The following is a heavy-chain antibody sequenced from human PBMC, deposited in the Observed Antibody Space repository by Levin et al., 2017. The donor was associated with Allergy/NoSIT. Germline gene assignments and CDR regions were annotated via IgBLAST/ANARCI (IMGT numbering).Heavy chain of an antibody. CDR2: IRSKGDGGPV. CDR3: TTGRGSGTPSTGY. Sequence: GGSLRLSCAASGFIFNNAWMNWVRQVPGKGLEWVGRIRSKGDGGPVDYAAPVKGRFTISRQDSEDTLYLQMDSLKIEDTAVYYCTTGRGSGTPSTGYWGQGTVVTVSS. CDR1: GFIFNNAW. D-gene: IGHD1-1*01. J-gene: IGHJ4*02. V-gene: IGHV3-15*07.